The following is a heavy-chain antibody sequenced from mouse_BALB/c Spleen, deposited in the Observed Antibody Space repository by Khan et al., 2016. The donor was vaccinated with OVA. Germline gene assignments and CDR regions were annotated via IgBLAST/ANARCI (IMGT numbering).Heavy chain of an antibody. J-gene: IGHJ1*01. CDR3: AIYHGYFEV. Sequence: VQLKESGPDLVKPGASVKISCKASGYSFTGYYIHWVKQSHGKSLEWIGRVNPNNGGTSSNQKFKGKAILTVDKSSNTAYMESRSLTSEDSAVYSCAIYHGYFEVWGAGTTVTVSS. CDR2: VNPNNGGT. CDR1: GYSFTGYY. V-gene: IGHV1-26*01.